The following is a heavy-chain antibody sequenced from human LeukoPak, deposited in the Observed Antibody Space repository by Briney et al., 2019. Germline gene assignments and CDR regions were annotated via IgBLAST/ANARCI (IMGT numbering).Heavy chain of an antibody. V-gene: IGHV3-48*03. CDR3: ARGLRASSAA. CDR2: ISSTGNTI. D-gene: IGHD2-15*01. CDR1: GFTFSNYE. J-gene: IGHJ5*02. Sequence: GGSLRLSCAASGFTFSNYEMNWVCQAPGKGLEWVSYISSTGNTINYADSVKGRFTISRDNAKNSLYLQMNSLRAEDTAIYYCARGLRASSAAWGQGTLVTVSS.